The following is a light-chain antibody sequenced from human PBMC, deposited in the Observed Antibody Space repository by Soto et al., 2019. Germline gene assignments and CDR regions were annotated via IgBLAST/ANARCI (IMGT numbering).Light chain of an antibody. CDR3: CSYARSSTYYV. CDR1: SSDVGSYNL. CDR2: EGS. Sequence: QSALTHPASVSGSPGQSITISCTGTSSDVGSYNLVSWYQQHPGKAPKVMIYEGSKRPSGVSDRFSGSKSGNTASLTISGLQAEDEADYYCCSYARSSTYYVFGTGTKLTVL. J-gene: IGLJ1*01. V-gene: IGLV2-23*01.